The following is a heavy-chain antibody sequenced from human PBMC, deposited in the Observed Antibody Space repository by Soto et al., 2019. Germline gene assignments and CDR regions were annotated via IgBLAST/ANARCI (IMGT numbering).Heavy chain of an antibody. D-gene: IGHD2-21*02. J-gene: IGHJ4*02. Sequence: QVQLVQSGAEEKKPGASVKVSCKASGYTFTSYAMHWVRQAPGQRLEWMGGINAGTGNTKYSQKFQGRVTITRDTPASTAYMELSSLRSEDTAVHYCARSFGVVPALDYWGQGTLVTVSS. CDR1: GYTFTSYA. CDR3: ARSFGVVPALDY. CDR2: INAGTGNT. V-gene: IGHV1-3*05.